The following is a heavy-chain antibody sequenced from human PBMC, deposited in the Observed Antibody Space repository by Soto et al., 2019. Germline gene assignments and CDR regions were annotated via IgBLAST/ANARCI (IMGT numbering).Heavy chain of an antibody. V-gene: IGHV1-58*02. CDR3: AREAVDVVLVPAAIPYYYYGMDV. CDR1: GFTFTSSA. J-gene: IGHJ6*02. CDR2: IVVGSGNT. Sequence: SVKVSCTASGFTFTSSAMQWVRQARGQRLEWIGWIVVGSGNTNYAQKFQEGVTITRDMSTSTAYMELNSLRAEDTAVYYCAREAVDVVLVPAAIPYYYYGMDVWGQGTTVTVSS. D-gene: IGHD2-2*01.